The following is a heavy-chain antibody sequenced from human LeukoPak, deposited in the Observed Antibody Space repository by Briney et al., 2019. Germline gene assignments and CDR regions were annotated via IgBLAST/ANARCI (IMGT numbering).Heavy chain of an antibody. CDR2: ISAYNGNT. Sequence: GASVMVSCKASGYTFTSYGISWVRQAPGQGLEWMGWISAYNGNTNYAQKLQGRVTMTTDTSTSTAYMELRSLRSDDTAVYYCARDSCSTSCYVPNWFDPWGQGTLVTVSS. CDR1: GYTFTSYG. D-gene: IGHD2-2*01. CDR3: ARDSCSTSCYVPNWFDP. V-gene: IGHV1-18*01. J-gene: IGHJ5*02.